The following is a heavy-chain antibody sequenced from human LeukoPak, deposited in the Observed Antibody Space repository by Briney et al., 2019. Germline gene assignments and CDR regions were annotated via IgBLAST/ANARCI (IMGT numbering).Heavy chain of an antibody. CDR2: INTNTGNP. CDR3: ARWVPIVVVPAAPRRRWFDP. CDR1: GYTFTSYA. D-gene: IGHD2-2*01. Sequence: GASVKVSCKASGYTFTSYAMNWVRQAPGQGLEWMGWINTNTGNPTYAQGFTGRFVFSLDTSVSTAYLQISSLKAEDTAAYYCARWVPIVVVPAAPRRRWFDPWGQGTLVTVSS. J-gene: IGHJ5*02. V-gene: IGHV7-4-1*02.